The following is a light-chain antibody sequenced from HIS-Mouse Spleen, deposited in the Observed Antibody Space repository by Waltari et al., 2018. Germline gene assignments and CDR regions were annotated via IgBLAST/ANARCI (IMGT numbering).Light chain of an antibody. V-gene: IGLV2-14*01. J-gene: IGLJ2*01. CDR2: EVS. CDR3: SSYTSSSTVV. Sequence: QSALTQPASVSGSPGQSITIPCTGTSSDGGGYNYVSWYQQHPGKAPKLMIYEVSNRPSGVSNRFSGSKSGNTASLTISGLQAEDEADYYCSSYTSSSTVVFGGGTKLTVL. CDR1: SSDGGGYNY.